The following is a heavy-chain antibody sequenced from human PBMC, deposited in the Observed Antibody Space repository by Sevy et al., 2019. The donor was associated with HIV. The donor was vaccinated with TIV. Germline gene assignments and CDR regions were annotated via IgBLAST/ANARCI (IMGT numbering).Heavy chain of an antibody. CDR1: GFTVGNYF. CDR3: ARAMIPSDAFDI. J-gene: IGHJ3*02. CDR2: IYSGGST. V-gene: IGHV3-53*01. D-gene: IGHD3-16*01. Sequence: GGSLRLSCAASGFTVGNYFMSWVRQAPGKGLEWVSLIYSGGSTYCADSVEGRFTISRDNSKNTLYLQMNSLRAEDTAVYYCARAMIPSDAFDIWGQGTMVTVSS.